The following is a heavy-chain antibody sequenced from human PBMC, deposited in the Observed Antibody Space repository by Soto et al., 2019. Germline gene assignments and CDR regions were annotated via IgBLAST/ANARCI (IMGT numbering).Heavy chain of an antibody. CDR3: ARSRIEADGTLWFDT. J-gene: IGHJ5*02. D-gene: IGHD6-13*01. Sequence: SETLSLTCTVSGGSISSSSYYWGWIRQPPGKGLEWIGSIYYSGSTYYNPSLKSRVTISVDTSKNQFSLKLSSVTAADTAVYYCARSRIEADGTLWFDTWGQGTLVTVSS. CDR1: GGSISSSSYY. CDR2: IYYSGST. V-gene: IGHV4-39*01.